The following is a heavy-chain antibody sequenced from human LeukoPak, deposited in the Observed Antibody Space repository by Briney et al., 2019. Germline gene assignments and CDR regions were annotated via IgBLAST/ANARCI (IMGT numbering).Heavy chain of an antibody. J-gene: IGHJ1*01. CDR3: LFSIFQH. Sequence: PGXSLRLSCAASGFTFSDAWMSWVRQAPGKGLEWGGRIKSKTDGDTIDYATPMKDRFRISRDDSKNTLYLQMNSLKTEDTAVYYCLFSIFQHWGQGTLVTVSS. CDR1: GFTFSDAW. CDR2: IKSKTDGDTI. D-gene: IGHD3-10*02. V-gene: IGHV3-15*01.